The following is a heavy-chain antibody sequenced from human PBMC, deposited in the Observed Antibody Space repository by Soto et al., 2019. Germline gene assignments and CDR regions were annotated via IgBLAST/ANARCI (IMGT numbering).Heavy chain of an antibody. Sequence: GGSLRLSCAASGFTFSSYAMSWVRQAPGKGLEWVSAISGSGGSTYYADSVKGRFTISRDNSKNTLYLQMNSLRAEDTAVYYCARGEQPQYYDFWSGYSAPLYYYYMDVWGKGTTVTVSS. CDR2: ISGSGGST. D-gene: IGHD3-3*01. CDR1: GFTFSSYA. CDR3: ARGEQPQYYDFWSGYSAPLYYYYMDV. V-gene: IGHV3-23*01. J-gene: IGHJ6*03.